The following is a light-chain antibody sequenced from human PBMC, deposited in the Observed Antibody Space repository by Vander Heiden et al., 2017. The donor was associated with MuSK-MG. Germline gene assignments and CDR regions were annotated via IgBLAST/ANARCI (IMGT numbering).Light chain of an antibody. V-gene: IGKV3-15*01. Sequence: EIVFTQSPATLSASPGATAILSCRASHGVRNTLAWYQQKPGQAPRLLVYGASTRAPGIPARFSGNGGGREFTLTINSRQSEDFAVYYCQQNNDWASFTFGHGTKVDI. CDR1: HGVRNT. CDR3: QQNNDWASFT. CDR2: GAS. J-gene: IGKJ3*01.